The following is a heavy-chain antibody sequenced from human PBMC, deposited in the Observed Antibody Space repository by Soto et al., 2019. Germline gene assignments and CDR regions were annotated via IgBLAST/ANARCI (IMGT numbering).Heavy chain of an antibody. V-gene: IGHV3-30*18. CDR2: ISYDGSNK. Sequence: PGESLKISCAASGFTFSSYGMHWVRQAPGKGLEWVAVISYDGSNKFYADSVKGRFTISRDNSKDTLYLQMNSLRAEDTAVYYCAKDGASYYYYGMDVWGQGTTVTVSS. D-gene: IGHD3-10*01. J-gene: IGHJ6*02. CDR1: GFTFSSYG. CDR3: AKDGASYYYYGMDV.